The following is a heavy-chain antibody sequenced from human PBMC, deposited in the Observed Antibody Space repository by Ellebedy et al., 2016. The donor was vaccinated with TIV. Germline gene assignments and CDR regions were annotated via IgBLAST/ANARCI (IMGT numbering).Heavy chain of an antibody. V-gene: IGHV3-23*01. CDR3: AKALVAGDGRWVFDI. J-gene: IGHJ3*02. CDR2: ILGSGRGI. Sequence: GESLKISCTASGINLSPFAMGWVRQTPGKGLEWVSGILGSGRGITYSDSVKGRFTISRDNSKNTVYLQMNSLRAEDTAIYYCAKALVAGDGRWVFDIWGQGTLVTVSS. CDR1: GINLSPFA. D-gene: IGHD5-24*01.